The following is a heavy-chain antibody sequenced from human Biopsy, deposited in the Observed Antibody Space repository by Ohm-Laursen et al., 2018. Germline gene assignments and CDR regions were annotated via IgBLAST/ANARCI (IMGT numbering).Heavy chain of an antibody. Sequence: TLSLTCTASGGSISSDYWSWIRQSPGKGLEWIGYISNRGSTNYNPSLRGRVTISVDTSKNQFSLKLSSVTAADTAVFFCARLYRLDDYWNDDPPDAFDVWGQGTMVTVSS. CDR2: ISNRGST. J-gene: IGHJ3*01. CDR1: GGSISSDY. D-gene: IGHD3-3*01. CDR3: ARLYRLDDYWNDDPPDAFDV. V-gene: IGHV4-59*01.